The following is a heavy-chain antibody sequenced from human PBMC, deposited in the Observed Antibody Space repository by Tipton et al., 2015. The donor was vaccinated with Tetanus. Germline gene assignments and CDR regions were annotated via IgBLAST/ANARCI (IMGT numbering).Heavy chain of an antibody. J-gene: IGHJ4*02. CDR2: ISGSGGHI. V-gene: IGHV3-48*02. CDR3: ARSASPFDY. Sequence: GSLRLSCVGSGFTFSDYRINWVRQAPGRGLEWVTFISGSGGHIYYADSVKGRFTVSRDNAKNSVYLQMSSLRDDDTAVYYCARSASPFDYWGQGTLATVSS. CDR1: GFTFSDYR.